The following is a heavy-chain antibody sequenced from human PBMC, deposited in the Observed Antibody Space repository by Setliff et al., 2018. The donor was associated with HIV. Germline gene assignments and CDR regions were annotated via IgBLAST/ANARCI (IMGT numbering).Heavy chain of an antibody. J-gene: IGHJ6*03. V-gene: IGHV1-46*01. D-gene: IGHD3-3*01. CDR1: GYTFTSYY. CDR3: ARDGHYNLWSGYGYYYYYMDV. Sequence: ASVKVSCKASGYTFTSYYMHWVRQAPGQGLEWMGIMNPSGGRISYAQKFQGRVTMTSDTSTSTVYRERSSLRSEDTAVYYCARDGHYNLWSGYGYYYYYMDVCGKGTTVSISS. CDR2: MNPSGGRI.